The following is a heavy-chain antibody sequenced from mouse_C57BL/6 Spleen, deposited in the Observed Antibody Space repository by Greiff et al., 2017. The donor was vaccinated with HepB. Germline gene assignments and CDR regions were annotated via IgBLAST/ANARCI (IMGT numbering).Heavy chain of an antibody. CDR1: GYAFSSYW. CDR3: ARSYDGYYEFAY. D-gene: IGHD2-3*01. V-gene: IGHV1-80*01. CDR2: IYPGDGDT. Sequence: VKLMESGAELVKPGASVKISCKASGYAFSSYWMNWVKQRPGKGLEWIGQIYPGDGDTNYNGKFKGKATLTADKSSSTAYMQLSSLTSEDSAVYFCARSYDGYYEFAYWGQGTLVTVSA. J-gene: IGHJ3*01.